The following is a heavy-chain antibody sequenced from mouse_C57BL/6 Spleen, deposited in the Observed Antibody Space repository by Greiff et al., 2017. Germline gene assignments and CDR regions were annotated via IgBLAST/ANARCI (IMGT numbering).Heavy chain of an antibody. CDR3: ARGGNFYWYFDV. V-gene: IGHV1-55*01. Sequence: QVQLQQPGAELVKPGASVKMSCKASGYTFTSYWITWVKQRPGQGLAWIGDIYPGSGSTNYNEKFKSKATLTVDTSSSTAYMQLSSLTSEDSAVYYCARGGNFYWYFDVWGTGTTVTVSS. J-gene: IGHJ1*03. CDR1: GYTFTSYW. D-gene: IGHD2-1*01. CDR2: IYPGSGST.